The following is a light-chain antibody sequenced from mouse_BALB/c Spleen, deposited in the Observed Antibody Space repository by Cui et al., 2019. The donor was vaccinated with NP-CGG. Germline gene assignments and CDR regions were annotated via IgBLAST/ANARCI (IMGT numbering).Light chain of an antibody. Sequence: QAVVTQESALTPSPGETVTLTCRSSTGAVTTSNYANGVQEKPDHLFTGLIGGTNNRAPGVPARFSGSLIGDKAALTITGAQTEDEAMYFCALWYSNHWVFGGGTKLTVL. J-gene: IGLJ1*01. V-gene: IGLV1*01. CDR2: GTN. CDR3: ALWYSNHWV. CDR1: TGAVTTSNY.